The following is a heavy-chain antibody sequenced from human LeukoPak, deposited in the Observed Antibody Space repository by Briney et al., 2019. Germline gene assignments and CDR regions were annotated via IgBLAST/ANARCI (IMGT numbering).Heavy chain of an antibody. CDR3: ARHMYSSSWYGYYYMDV. CDR1: VGSISRYY. V-gene: IGHV4-4*08. Sequence: PSETLSLTRTVSVGSISRYYWSWIRQPPRGGRERIGDIYTSASTNYNPSLKSRVTISVDTSKNQFSLKLSSVTAADTAVYYCARHMYSSSWYGYYYMDVWGKGTTVTVSS. D-gene: IGHD6-13*01. J-gene: IGHJ6*03. CDR2: IYTSAST.